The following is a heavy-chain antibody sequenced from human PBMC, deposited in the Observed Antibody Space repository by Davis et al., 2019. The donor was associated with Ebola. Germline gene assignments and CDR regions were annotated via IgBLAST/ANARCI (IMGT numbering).Heavy chain of an antibody. D-gene: IGHD2-15*01. CDR1: GGSFSGYY. V-gene: IGHV4-34*01. CDR3: ARRVGAAWSWFDP. Sequence: MPSETLSLTCAVYGGSFSGYYWSWIRQPPGKGLEWIGEINHSGSTNYNPSLKSRVTISVDTSKNQFSLKVSSVTAADTDVYYCARRVGAAWSWFDPWGQGTLVTVSS. CDR2: INHSGST. J-gene: IGHJ5*02.